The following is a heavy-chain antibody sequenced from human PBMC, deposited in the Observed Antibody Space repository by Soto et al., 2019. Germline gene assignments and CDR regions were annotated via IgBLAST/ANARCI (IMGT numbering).Heavy chain of an antibody. CDR1: GGSIKSDYY. CDR2: KYYSGAT. V-gene: IGHV4-30-4*01. Sequence: PSETLSLTCTVSGGSIKSDYYWAWVRQPPGGGLQWMGYKYYSGATDYDPSLETRVSFSVDTSKNQFFLNLTSVTAADTAVYYCARGRPNYFYYGLDVWGQGIPVTVSS. CDR3: ARGRPNYFYYGLDV. J-gene: IGHJ6*02.